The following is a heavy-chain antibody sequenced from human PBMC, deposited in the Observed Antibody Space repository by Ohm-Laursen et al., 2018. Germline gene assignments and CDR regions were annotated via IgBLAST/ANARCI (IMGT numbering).Heavy chain of an antibody. CDR1: GYSFTDYH. J-gene: IGHJ6*02. CDR2: INPNSGGT. CDR3: ARDLSVTTQLYYYYYGMDV. V-gene: IGHV1-2*02. D-gene: IGHD4-11*01. Sequence: ASVKVSCKASGYSFTDYHMHWVRQAPGQGLEWMGWINPNSGGTNYAQKFQGRVTMTRDTSISTAYMELSRLRSDDTAVYYCARDLSVTTQLYYYYYGMDVWGQGTTVTVFS.